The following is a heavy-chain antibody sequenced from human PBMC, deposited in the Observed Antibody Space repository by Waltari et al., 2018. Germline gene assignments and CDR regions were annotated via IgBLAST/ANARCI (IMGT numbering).Heavy chain of an antibody. CDR3: ARTGTYCGGDCYAPIDY. Sequence: QVQLVQSGAEVKKPGSSVKVSCKASGGTFSSYASSWVRQAPGQGLEWMGGIIPIFGTANYAQKFQGRVTITTDESTSTAYMELSSLRSEDTAVYYCARTGTYCGGDCYAPIDYWGQGTLVTVSS. V-gene: IGHV1-69*05. J-gene: IGHJ4*02. CDR2: IIPIFGTA. D-gene: IGHD2-21*02. CDR1: GGTFSSYA.